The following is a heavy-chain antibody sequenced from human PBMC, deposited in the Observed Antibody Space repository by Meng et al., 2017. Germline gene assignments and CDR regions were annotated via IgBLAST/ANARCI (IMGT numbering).Heavy chain of an antibody. V-gene: IGHV3-53*04. CDR3: ASAGDDAFVI. Sequence: GESLKISCAASGFTVSSNYMSWVRQAPGKGLEWVSVIYSGGSTYYADSVKGRFTISRHNSKNTLYLQMNSLRAEDTAVYYCASAGDDAFVIWGQGTMVTVSS. CDR1: GFTVSSNY. CDR2: IYSGGST. J-gene: IGHJ3*02. D-gene: IGHD2-21*01.